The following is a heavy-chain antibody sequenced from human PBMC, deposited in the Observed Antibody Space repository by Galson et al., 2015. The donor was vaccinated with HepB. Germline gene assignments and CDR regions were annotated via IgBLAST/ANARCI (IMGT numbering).Heavy chain of an antibody. J-gene: IGHJ4*02. CDR1: GFSLTTSGMV. CDR2: IDWADDK. CDR3: TRSLGGVGDYPHDY. V-gene: IGHV2-70*11. D-gene: IGHD4-17*01. Sequence: PALVKPTQTLTLTCAFSGFSLTTSGMVVSWIRQPPGRALEWLARIDWADDKYYSTSLKTRLTISKDTSKNQVVLRMTNMDPTDTATYYCTRSLGGVGDYPHDYWGRGTLVTVSS.